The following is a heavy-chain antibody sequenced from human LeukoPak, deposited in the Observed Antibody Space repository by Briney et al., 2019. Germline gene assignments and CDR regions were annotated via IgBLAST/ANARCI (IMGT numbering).Heavy chain of an antibody. V-gene: IGHV3-9*03. D-gene: IGHD6-19*01. CDR1: GFSFYDYA. Sequence: PGGSLRLSCAASGFSFYDYARHWVRQAPGEGLVWFSGISWNSGSIGYADSVKGRFTISRDNAKNSLYLKMKSVRAKDMALYYCARGQYGGGWYVFDYWGQGTLVTVSS. J-gene: IGHJ4*02. CDR2: ISWNSGSI. CDR3: ARGQYGGGWYVFDY.